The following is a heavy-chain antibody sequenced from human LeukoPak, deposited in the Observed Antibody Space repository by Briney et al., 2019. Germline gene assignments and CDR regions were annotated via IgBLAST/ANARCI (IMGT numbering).Heavy chain of an antibody. CDR1: GFTFGNYA. V-gene: IGHV3-49*04. Sequence: PGGSLRLSCTASGFTFGNYAMSWVRQAPGKGLEWVGFIRSKAYGGTTEYAASVKGRFTISRDDSKSIAYLQMNSLTVDDTAVYFCARDPYTGSMFDYWGHGTLVTVSS. CDR2: IRSKAYGGTT. CDR3: ARDPYTGSMFDY. J-gene: IGHJ4*01. D-gene: IGHD1-1*01.